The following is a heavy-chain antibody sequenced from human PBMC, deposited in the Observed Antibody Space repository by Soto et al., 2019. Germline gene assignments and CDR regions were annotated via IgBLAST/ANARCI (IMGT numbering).Heavy chain of an antibody. CDR3: ARGLGLGDC. V-gene: IGHV4-59*01. Sequence: SETLSLTCTVSGGSISSYYWSWIRQPPGKGLEWIGYIYYSGSTNYNPSLKSRVIISVDTSKNQFSLKLSSVTAADTAMYYCARGLGLGDCWGQGTLVTVSS. CDR2: IYYSGST. D-gene: IGHD3-9*01. J-gene: IGHJ4*02. CDR1: GGSISSYY.